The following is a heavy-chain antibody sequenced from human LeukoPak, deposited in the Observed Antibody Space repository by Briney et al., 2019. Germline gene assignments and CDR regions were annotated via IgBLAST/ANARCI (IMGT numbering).Heavy chain of an antibody. CDR2: IIPIFGTA. Sequence: ASVKVSCKASGGTFSSYAISWVRQAPGQGLEWMGGIIPIFGTANYAQKFQGRVTITTGESTSTAYMELSSLRSEDTAVYYCAREALQVVVVPAASEYYYYYMDVWGKGTTVTVSS. J-gene: IGHJ6*03. D-gene: IGHD2-2*01. CDR3: AREALQVVVVPAASEYYYYYMDV. CDR1: GGTFSSYA. V-gene: IGHV1-69*05.